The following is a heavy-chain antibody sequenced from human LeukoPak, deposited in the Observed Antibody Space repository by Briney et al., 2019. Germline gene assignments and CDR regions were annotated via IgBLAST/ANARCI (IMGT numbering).Heavy chain of an antibody. D-gene: IGHD5-12*01. CDR2: ISYDGYDK. V-gene: IGHV3-30-3*01. Sequence: GGSRRLSCAASGFTFNDYAMYWVRQTPGKGLEWVTLISYDGYDKSYADSVRGRFTISRDNSKNTLYLQMDSLRSEDTAVYYCAKDRASYSGYVMRNDAFDIWGQGTMVTVSS. CDR1: GFTFNDYA. CDR3: AKDRASYSGYVMRNDAFDI. J-gene: IGHJ3*02.